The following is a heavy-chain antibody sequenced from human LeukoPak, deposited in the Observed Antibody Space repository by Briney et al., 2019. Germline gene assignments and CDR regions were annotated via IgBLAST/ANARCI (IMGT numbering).Heavy chain of an antibody. J-gene: IGHJ6*02. D-gene: IGHD3-3*01. CDR1: GYTFTSYD. CDR3: ARGHGPPSEGHNMYYDFWSGYYSTGYYYYGMDV. Sequence: ASVKVSCKASGYTFTSYDINWVRQATGQGLEWMGWMNPNSGNTGYAQKFQGRVTMTRNTSISTAYMELSSLRSEDTAVYYCARGHGPPSEGHNMYYDFWSGYYSTGYYYYGMDVWGQGTTVTVSS. CDR2: MNPNSGNT. V-gene: IGHV1-8*01.